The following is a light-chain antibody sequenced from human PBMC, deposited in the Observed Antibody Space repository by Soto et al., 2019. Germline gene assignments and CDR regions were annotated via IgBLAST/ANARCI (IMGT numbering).Light chain of an antibody. CDR2: GAS. CDR3: QQYNNWWT. Sequence: EIVMTQSPSTLSVSPGERATLSCRASQSVSNNLAWYQKKPGQAPRLLSYGASTSATGIPARFSGSGSGTEFTLTISSLQSEDFAVYYCQQYNNWWTFGQGTKVESK. CDR1: QSVSNN. V-gene: IGKV3-15*01. J-gene: IGKJ1*01.